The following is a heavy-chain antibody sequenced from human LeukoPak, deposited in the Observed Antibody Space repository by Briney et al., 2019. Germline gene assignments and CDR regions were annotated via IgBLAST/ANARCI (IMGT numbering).Heavy chain of an antibody. J-gene: IGHJ4*02. CDR3: ARDYAVYGGNSNPYFDY. CDR1: GVTFSSYE. V-gene: IGHV3-48*03. CDR2: ISSSGSTI. Sequence: GGSLRLSCAASGVTFSSYEMNWVRQAPEKGLEWVSYISSSGSTIYYAHSVKGRFTISRDNAKNSLYLQMSSLRAEGTAVYYCARDYAVYGGNSNPYFDYWGQGTLVTVSS. D-gene: IGHD4-23*01.